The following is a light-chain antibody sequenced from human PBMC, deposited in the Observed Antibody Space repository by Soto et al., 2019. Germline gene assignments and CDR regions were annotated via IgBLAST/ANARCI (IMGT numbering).Light chain of an antibody. CDR1: SNDVGGHIY. CDR3: SSWTSTSTVL. J-gene: IGLJ2*01. Sequence: QSVLTQPASVSGSPGQSITISCTGTSNDVGGHIYVSWYQQHPGKAPKLMIFEASNRPSGVSNRFSGSKSGNTASLTTSGLQAEDEADYYCSSWTSTSTVLFGGGTKLTVL. V-gene: IGLV2-14*01. CDR2: EAS.